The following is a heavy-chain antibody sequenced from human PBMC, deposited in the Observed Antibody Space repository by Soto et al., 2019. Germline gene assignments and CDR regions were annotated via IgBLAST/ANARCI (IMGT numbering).Heavy chain of an antibody. CDR1: GFTFKNYA. J-gene: IGHJ6*02. CDR3: AKVDTEMLTNYYYAMDV. V-gene: IGHV3-23*01. CDR2: ISDSGGST. D-gene: IGHD5-18*01. Sequence: GGSLRLSCAASGFTFKNYAMSWVRQAPGKGLEWVSGISDSGGSTYYADSVKGRFTISRDNSRHMFYVQMNSLRAEDTAVYYCAKVDTEMLTNYYYAMDVWGQGTTVTVSS.